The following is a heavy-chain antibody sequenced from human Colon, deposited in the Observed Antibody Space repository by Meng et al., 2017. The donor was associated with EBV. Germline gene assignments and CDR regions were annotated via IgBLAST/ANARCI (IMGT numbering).Heavy chain of an antibody. J-gene: IGHJ4*02. CDR3: ARRTTVNLRSFDS. D-gene: IGHD4-17*01. CDR2: INHSGST. Sequence: QVQTQQWGAGLLKPSEPLSLTCAVSGGSFSGYYWSWIRQAPGKGLEWIGEINHSGSTKFNPSLESRVSISVDTSENQVSLKLTSVTAADTAVYYCARRTTVNLRSFDSWGQGTLVTVSS. V-gene: IGHV4-34*01. CDR1: GGSFSGYY.